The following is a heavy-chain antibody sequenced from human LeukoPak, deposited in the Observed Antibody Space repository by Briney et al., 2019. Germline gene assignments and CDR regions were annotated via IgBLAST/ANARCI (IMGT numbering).Heavy chain of an antibody. CDR2: IYYSGST. J-gene: IGHJ6*02. CDR1: GGSVSSYY. Sequence: SETLSLTCTVSGGSVSSYYWSWIRQPPGKGLGWIGYIYYSGSTNYNPSLKSRVTISVDTSKNQFSLKLSSVTAADTAVYYCARDRGSIAAAPEAHYYYYGMDVWGQGTTVTVSS. CDR3: ARDRGSIAAAPEAHYYYYGMDV. V-gene: IGHV4-59*02. D-gene: IGHD6-13*01.